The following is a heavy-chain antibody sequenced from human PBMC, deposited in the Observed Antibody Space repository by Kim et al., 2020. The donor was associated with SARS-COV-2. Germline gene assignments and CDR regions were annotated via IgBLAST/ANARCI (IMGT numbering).Heavy chain of an antibody. CDR3: ARWTSGGPFDY. V-gene: IGHV4-39*01. D-gene: IGHD2-15*01. Sequence: YYSPVLKCRVTISVATSKSRFSLKLSSVTAPDTAVYYCARWTSGGPFDYWGQGTLVTVSS. J-gene: IGHJ4*02.